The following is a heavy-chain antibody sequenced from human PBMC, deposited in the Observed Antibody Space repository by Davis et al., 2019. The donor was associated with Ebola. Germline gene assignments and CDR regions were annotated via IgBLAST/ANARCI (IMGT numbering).Heavy chain of an antibody. CDR3: ATARGYTSSWYGDAFDV. J-gene: IGHJ3*01. Sequence: ASVKVSCKASGYTFTGYYMHWVRQAPGQGLEWLGRINPNRGGTSYAQRFQGRVTMTRDSSISTAYMELSGLTSDDTAVYYWATARGYTSSWYGDAFDVGGQGTMVTVSS. D-gene: IGHD6-13*01. V-gene: IGHV1-2*06. CDR2: INPNRGGT. CDR1: GYTFTGYY.